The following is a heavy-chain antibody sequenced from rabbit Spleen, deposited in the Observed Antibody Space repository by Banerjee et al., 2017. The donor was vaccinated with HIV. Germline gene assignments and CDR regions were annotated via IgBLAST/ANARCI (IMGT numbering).Heavy chain of an antibody. CDR2: IETTSGTT. CDR3: EGDSGEGGIGDFNL. J-gene: IGHJ4*01. V-gene: IGHV1S40*01. CDR1: GFSFGNFDY. D-gene: IGHD1-1*01. Sequence: VGPGGGLAQPGGSLTPTGTTSGFSFGNFDYLCCVRQAPGRGLEWIGCIETTSGTTYLTSWAKGRITIAKTSSSPLILRMTSPEAADSSCLLCEGDSGEGGIGDFNLWGQGTLVTVS.